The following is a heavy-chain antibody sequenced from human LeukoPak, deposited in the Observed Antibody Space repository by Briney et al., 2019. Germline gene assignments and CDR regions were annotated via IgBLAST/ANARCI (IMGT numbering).Heavy chain of an antibody. CDR1: GYTFTSYD. Sequence: ASVKVSCKASGYTFTSYDINWVRQATGQGVEWMGWMNPNSGNTGYAQKFQGRVTMTRNTSISTAYMELSSLRSEDTAVYYCARGGWAAAAGPYYFDYWGQGTLVTVSS. J-gene: IGHJ4*02. D-gene: IGHD6-13*01. CDR2: MNPNSGNT. CDR3: ARGGWAAAAGPYYFDY. V-gene: IGHV1-8*02.